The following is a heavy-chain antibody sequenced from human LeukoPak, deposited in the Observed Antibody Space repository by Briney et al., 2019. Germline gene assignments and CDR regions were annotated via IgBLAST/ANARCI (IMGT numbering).Heavy chain of an antibody. CDR2: ISAYNGNT. V-gene: IGHV1-18*01. J-gene: IGHJ4*02. Sequence: ASVKVSCKASGYTFISYGISWVRQAPGQGPEWMGWISAYNGNTKYVQKFQGRVTMTTDISTSTAYMELRSLRSDDTAVYYCAGAPGYGFGHFDYWGQGALVTVSS. D-gene: IGHD5-18*01. CDR3: AGAPGYGFGHFDY. CDR1: GYTFISYG.